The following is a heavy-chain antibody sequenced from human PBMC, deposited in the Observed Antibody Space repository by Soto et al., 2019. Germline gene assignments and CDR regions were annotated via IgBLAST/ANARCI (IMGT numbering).Heavy chain of an antibody. Sequence: EVILLESGGHLVAPGESLRLSCVASGFSFSSSALTWVRQAPGKGLEWVADISGQGGTTYYADSVKGRFIISRDNSKNTLSLQMPSLRVEDTAVYYCAKENDYSIIESNWFDAWGPGTLVSVSS. CDR3: AKENDYSIIESNWFDA. D-gene: IGHD4-4*01. J-gene: IGHJ5*02. CDR2: ISGQGGTT. CDR1: GFSFSSSA. V-gene: IGHV3-23*01.